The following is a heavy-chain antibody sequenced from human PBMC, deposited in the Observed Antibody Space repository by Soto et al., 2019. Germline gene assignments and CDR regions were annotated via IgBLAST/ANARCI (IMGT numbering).Heavy chain of an antibody. CDR1: GSRFSNYV. Sequence: QVQLVQSGAEVKRPGSSLKVSCKVSGSRFSNYVISWVRQAPGHGLEWLGRIIPIFNSTKYAQSFQGRVTITADKSTSTASLELSSLRSDDTAVYYCAREGRGKKAGYNGLVSLGYWGQGTLVTVSS. J-gene: IGHJ4*02. D-gene: IGHD2-2*02. V-gene: IGHV1-69*06. CDR3: AREGRGKKAGYNGLVSLGY. CDR2: IIPIFNST.